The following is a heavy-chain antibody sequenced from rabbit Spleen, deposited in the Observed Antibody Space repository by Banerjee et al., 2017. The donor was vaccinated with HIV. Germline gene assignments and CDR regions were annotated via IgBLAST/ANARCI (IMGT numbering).Heavy chain of an antibody. CDR3: ATNHYTGDFNL. CDR1: GIDFSRYYY. V-gene: IGHV1S45*01. Sequence: QQQLEESGGGLVKPGGTLTLTCKASGIDFSRYYYMCWVRQAPGKGLEWIGCINTGSSSSYYASWAKGRFTISKASSTTVTLQMTSLTAADTATYFCATNHYTGDFNLWGPGTLVTVS. D-gene: IGHD4-1*01. CDR2: INTGSSSS. J-gene: IGHJ4*01.